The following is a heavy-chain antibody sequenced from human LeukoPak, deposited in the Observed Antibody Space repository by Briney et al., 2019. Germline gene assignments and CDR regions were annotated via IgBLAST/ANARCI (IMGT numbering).Heavy chain of an antibody. J-gene: IGHJ4*02. CDR1: GFTFSSYG. CDR3: ATLWSGELPDY. Sequence: GGSLRLSCAASGFTFSSYGMHWVRQAPGKGLEWMAVIPYDGSNKYYSDSVKGRFTISRDNSKNTLYLQMNSLRAEDTAVYYCATLWSGELPDYCGQATLVTVSS. D-gene: IGHD3-10*01. V-gene: IGHV3-30*03. CDR2: IPYDGSNK.